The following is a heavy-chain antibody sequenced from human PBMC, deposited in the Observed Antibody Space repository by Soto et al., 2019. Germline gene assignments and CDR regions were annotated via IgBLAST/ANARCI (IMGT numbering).Heavy chain of an antibody. J-gene: IGHJ4*02. D-gene: IGHD2-15*01. V-gene: IGHV3-23*01. CDR1: GFTFSNYA. Sequence: VQLLQSGGGLIQPGGSLRLSCTTSGFTFSNYAMSWVRQAPGKGLEGVSVITGSGDVSYVTDRFKGLFTVSRDNSKNTPFLEMSSLRGDDTAVYFCAKAQEASGNVNSYLDYWGQGIRVTVSP. CDR2: ITGSGDVS. CDR3: AKAQEASGNVNSYLDY.